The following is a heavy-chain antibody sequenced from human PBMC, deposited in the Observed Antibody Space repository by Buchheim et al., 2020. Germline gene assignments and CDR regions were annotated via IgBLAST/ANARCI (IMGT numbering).Heavy chain of an antibody. Sequence: QLQLQESGSGLVKPSQTLSLTCAVSGGSISSGGYSWSWIPPPPGKGLEWIGYSYHSGSTYYNPSLKSRVTISVDRSKNQFYLKLSSVTAADTAVYDCASYGEGVEDFYYFDYWGQGTL. J-gene: IGHJ4*02. CDR3: ASYGEGVEDFYYFDY. D-gene: IGHD4-17*01. CDR1: GGSISSGGYS. V-gene: IGHV4-30-2*01. CDR2: SYHSGST.